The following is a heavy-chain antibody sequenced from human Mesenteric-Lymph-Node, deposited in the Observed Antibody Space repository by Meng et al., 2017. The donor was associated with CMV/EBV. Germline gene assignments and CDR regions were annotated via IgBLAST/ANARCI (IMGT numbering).Heavy chain of an antibody. V-gene: IGHV1-8*02. J-gene: IGHJ4*02. Sequence: ASVKVSCKAPGYTFSNYYMHWVRQAPGQGLEWMGWISAYNGNTNYAQKLQGRLTMTRDTSISTAYMELSSLRSEDTAVYYCARGKSTTSCTDWGQGTLVTVSS. CDR2: ISAYNGNT. CDR1: GYTFSNYY. D-gene: IGHD2-2*01. CDR3: ARGKSTTSCTD.